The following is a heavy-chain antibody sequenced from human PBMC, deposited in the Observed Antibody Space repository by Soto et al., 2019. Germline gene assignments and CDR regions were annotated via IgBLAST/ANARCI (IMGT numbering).Heavy chain of an antibody. CDR2: IYHSGTT. CDR1: GGSISSSNW. D-gene: IGHD2-8*01. CDR3: ERDRRMLSYFVY. Sequence: QVHLQESGPGLVKPSGTLSLTCAVSGGSISSSNWWSWVRQPPGKGLEWIGEIYHSGTTNYNPPLMSRVTISVGKSRTQFSLKLRSVTAACTAVYGGERDRRMLSYFVYWGQGSLVTVSS. J-gene: IGHJ4*02. V-gene: IGHV4-4*01.